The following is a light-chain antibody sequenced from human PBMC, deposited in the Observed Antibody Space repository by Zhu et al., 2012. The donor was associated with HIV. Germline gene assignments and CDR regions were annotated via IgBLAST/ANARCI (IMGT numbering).Light chain of an antibody. J-gene: IGKJ2*01. Sequence: EIVLTQSPDTLSLSPGERATLSCRATQSLSRTYLAWYQQKPGQAPRLLIYGASSRATGIPDSFSGSGSGTDFTLTISRLEPEDFAVYYCQQYDTSPPHTFGQGTKLEMK. CDR3: QQYDTSPPHT. CDR1: QSLSRTY. CDR2: GAS. V-gene: IGKV3-20*01.